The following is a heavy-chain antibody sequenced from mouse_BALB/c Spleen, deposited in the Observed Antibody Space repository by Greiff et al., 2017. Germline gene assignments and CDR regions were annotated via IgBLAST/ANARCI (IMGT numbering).Heavy chain of an antibody. CDR3: TRWGTVDY. CDR2: IDPETGGT. V-gene: IGHV1-15*01. D-gene: IGHD3-3*01. J-gene: IGHJ2*01. Sequence: QVHVKQSGAELVRPGASVTLSCKASGYTFTDYEMHWVKQTPVHGLEWIGAIDPETGGTAYNQKFKGKATLTADKSSSTAYMELRSLTSEDSAVYYCTRWGTVDYWGQGTTLTVSS. CDR1: GYTFTDYE.